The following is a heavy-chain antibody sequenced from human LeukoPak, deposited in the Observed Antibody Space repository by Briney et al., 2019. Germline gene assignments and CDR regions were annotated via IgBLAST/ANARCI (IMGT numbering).Heavy chain of an antibody. CDR2: IIPIFGTA. Sequence: ASVKVSCKASGGTFSSYAISWVRQAPGQGLEWMGGIIPIFGTANYAQKFQGRVFITRDTSISTAYMELSRLRSDDTAVYYCASTKWELLPGNLDYWGQGTLVTVSS. CDR1: GGTFSSYA. V-gene: IGHV1-69*05. CDR3: ASTKWELLPGNLDY. D-gene: IGHD1-26*01. J-gene: IGHJ4*02.